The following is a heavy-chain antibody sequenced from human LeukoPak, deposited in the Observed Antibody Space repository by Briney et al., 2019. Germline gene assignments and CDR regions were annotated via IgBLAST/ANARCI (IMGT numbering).Heavy chain of an antibody. D-gene: IGHD6-19*01. J-gene: IGHJ3*02. CDR1: GFSLSTSGMC. Sequence: SGPALSKPTETLTLTCTFSGFSLSTSGMCVSWIRQPPGKALQWLARIDWDYDKYYSTSLETRLTISQDTSKNQVVLTMTKMDPVDTAPYYCARMTAGYSSGWFAFDIWGQGTMVTVSS. V-gene: IGHV2-70*11. CDR2: IDWDYDK. CDR3: ARMTAGYSSGWFAFDI.